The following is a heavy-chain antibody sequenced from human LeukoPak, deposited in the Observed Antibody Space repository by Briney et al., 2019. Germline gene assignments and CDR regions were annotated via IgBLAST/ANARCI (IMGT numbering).Heavy chain of an antibody. Sequence: QPGRSLRLSCAASGFTFSSYAMHWVRQAPGKGLEWVAVISYDGSNKYYADSVKGRFTISRDNSKNTLYLQMNSLRAEDTAVYYCARAYSSGWYSYYYGMDVWGQGTTVTVSS. CDR2: ISYDGSNK. V-gene: IGHV3-30-3*01. D-gene: IGHD6-19*01. CDR3: ARAYSSGWYSYYYGMDV. CDR1: GFTFSSYA. J-gene: IGHJ6*02.